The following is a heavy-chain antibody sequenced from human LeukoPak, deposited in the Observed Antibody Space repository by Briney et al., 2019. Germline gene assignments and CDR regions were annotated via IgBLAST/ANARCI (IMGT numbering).Heavy chain of an antibody. CDR3: ARGAGYCSSTSCSLGY. CDR1: GYTFTSYD. Sequence: ASEKVSCKASGYTFTSYDINWVRQATGQGLEWMGWMNPNSGNTGYAQKFQGRVTITRNTSISTAYMELSSLRSEDTAVYYCARGAGYCSSTSCSLGYWGQGTLVTVSS. V-gene: IGHV1-8*03. J-gene: IGHJ4*02. D-gene: IGHD2-2*01. CDR2: MNPNSGNT.